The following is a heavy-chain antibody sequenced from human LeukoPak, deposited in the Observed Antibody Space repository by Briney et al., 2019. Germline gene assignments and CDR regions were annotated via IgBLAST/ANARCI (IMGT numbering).Heavy chain of an antibody. CDR2: ISDTGNT. V-gene: IGHV3-23*01. D-gene: IGHD2-15*01. Sequence: GGSLRLSCAASGFTLSSYAMSWARQAPGKGLEWVSAISDTGNTYHADSVKGRFTISRDSSKNALFLQMNRLRPEDAAVYYCAKAPVTTCRGAFCYPFDYWGLGTLVTVSS. CDR1: GFTLSSYA. J-gene: IGHJ4*02. CDR3: AKAPVTTCRGAFCYPFDY.